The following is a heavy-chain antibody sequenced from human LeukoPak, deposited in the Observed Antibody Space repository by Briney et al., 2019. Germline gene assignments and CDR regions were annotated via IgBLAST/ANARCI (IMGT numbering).Heavy chain of an antibody. CDR1: GFTLSSFG. D-gene: IGHD6-19*01. Sequence: GGSLRLSCAASGFTLSSFGMHWVRQAPGKGLEWVAVIWYDGSNKYYADSVKGRFTISRDNSKNTLYLQMNSLRGEDTAVYYCARDYGSGWHDFDYWGQGTLVTVSS. CDR3: ARDYGSGWHDFDY. V-gene: IGHV3-33*01. J-gene: IGHJ4*02. CDR2: IWYDGSNK.